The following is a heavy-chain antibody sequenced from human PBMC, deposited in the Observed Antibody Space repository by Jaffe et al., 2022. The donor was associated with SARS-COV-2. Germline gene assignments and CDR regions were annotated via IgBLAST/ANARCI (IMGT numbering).Heavy chain of an antibody. V-gene: IGHV1-18*01. D-gene: IGHD3-10*01. Sequence: QVQLVQSGAEVKKPGASVKVSCKASGYSFATYGLSWVRQAPGQGLEWMGWINAYNGDTNFPREFQGRVTLAADTSTSTGYMELRSLTSDDTAIYYCARDGSGSWFDVWGQGTLVTVSS. CDR3: ARDGSGSWFDV. CDR1: GYSFATYG. CDR2: INAYNGDT. J-gene: IGHJ5*02.